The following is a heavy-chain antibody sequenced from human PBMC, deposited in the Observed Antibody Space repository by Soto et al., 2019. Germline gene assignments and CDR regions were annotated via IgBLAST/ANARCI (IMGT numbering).Heavy chain of an antibody. CDR1: GFTFGSYT. D-gene: IGHD2-21*02. CDR3: AKTGPVTARIRFDY. V-gene: IGHV3-23*01. CDR2: IGSIRAET. Sequence: VQLLESGGGLVQPGGSLTLSCAGSGFTFGSYTMAWVRQAPGKGLEWVAGIGSIRAETYYADSVKGRFSISRDNLRNTLYLRMNSLRDDDTAVYYCAKTGPVTARIRFDYWGKGARVGVSS. J-gene: IGHJ4*02.